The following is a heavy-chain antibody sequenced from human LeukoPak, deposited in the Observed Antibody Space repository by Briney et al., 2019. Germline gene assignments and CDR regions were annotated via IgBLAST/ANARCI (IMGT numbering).Heavy chain of an antibody. CDR2: IYYSGST. CDR3: ARRGMAAAGFFDY. V-gene: IGHV4-39*01. Sequence: SETLSLTCTVSGGSISSSSYYWGWIRQPPGKGLEWIGTIYYSGSTYYNPSLKSRVTISVDTSKNQFSPKLSSVTAADTAVYYCARRGMAAAGFFDYWGQGTLVTVSS. D-gene: IGHD6-13*01. CDR1: GGSISSSSYY. J-gene: IGHJ4*02.